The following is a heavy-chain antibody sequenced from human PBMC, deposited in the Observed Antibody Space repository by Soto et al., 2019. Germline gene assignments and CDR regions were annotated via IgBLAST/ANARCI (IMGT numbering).Heavy chain of an antibody. CDR2: ISSSGTGI. D-gene: IGHD2-15*01. V-gene: IGHV3-21*04. Sequence: KAGGSLRLSCAASSFTFNTYSMNWVRQAPGKGLEWVSFISSSGTGIYYPDSVKGRFTISRDNAKNSLYLHMNSLRAEDTAVYYCARAYSDAFDIWGQGTMVTVSS. CDR1: SFTFNTYS. CDR3: ARAYSDAFDI. J-gene: IGHJ3*02.